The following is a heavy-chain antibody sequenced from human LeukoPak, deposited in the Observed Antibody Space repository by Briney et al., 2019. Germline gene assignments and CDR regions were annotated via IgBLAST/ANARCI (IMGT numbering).Heavy chain of an antibody. CDR1: GDSFSSNC. D-gene: IGHD3-22*01. CDR3: ARSLRPDSSGYFDAFEI. V-gene: IGHV4-59*08. Sequence: SETLSLTCTVSGDSFSSNCWSWVRQPPGKGLEWVGRIYYIENTNYNPSLQSRVTISVDTSKNHLSLKLSSVTAADTAVYYCARSLRPDSSGYFDAFEIWGQGTMVTVS. J-gene: IGHJ3*02. CDR2: IYYIENT.